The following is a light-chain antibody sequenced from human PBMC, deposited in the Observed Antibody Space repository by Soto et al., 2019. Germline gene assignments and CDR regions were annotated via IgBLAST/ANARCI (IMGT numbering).Light chain of an antibody. Sequence: QSVLTQPPPVSEAPRQRVTISCSGSSSNIGNNAVNWYQQLPGKAPKLLIYYDDLLPSGVSDRFSGSKSGTSASLAITGLQHEDEAAYYCQSYDSSLGVSYVFGTGTKLTVL. CDR1: SSNIGNNA. J-gene: IGLJ1*01. CDR3: QSYDSSLGVSYV. CDR2: YDD. V-gene: IGLV1-36*01.